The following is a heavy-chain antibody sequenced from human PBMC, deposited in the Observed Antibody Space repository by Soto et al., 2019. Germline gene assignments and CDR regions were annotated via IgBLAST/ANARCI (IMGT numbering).Heavy chain of an antibody. Sequence: SETLSLTCAVYGGSFSGYYWSWIRQPPGKGLEWIGEINHSGSTNYNPSLKSRVTISVDTSKNQFSLKLSFVTAADTAVYYCARAGRGRDIVVVPAEGHYYYYMDVWGKGTTVTVSS. V-gene: IGHV4-34*01. CDR2: INHSGST. D-gene: IGHD2-2*01. J-gene: IGHJ6*03. CDR1: GGSFSGYY. CDR3: ARAGRGRDIVVVPAEGHYYYYMDV.